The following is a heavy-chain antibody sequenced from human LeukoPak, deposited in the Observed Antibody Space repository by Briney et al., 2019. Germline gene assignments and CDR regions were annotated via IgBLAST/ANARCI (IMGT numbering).Heavy chain of an antibody. V-gene: IGHV3-20*01. CDR3: ARGGELLDY. CDR2: INWNGGST. D-gene: IGHD1-26*01. J-gene: IGHJ4*02. Sequence: SSETLSLTCAVSGGSISSNNWWSWVRQAPGKGLGWVSGINWNGGSTGYADSVKGRFIISRDNAKNSLYLQMNSLRAEDTALYHCARGGELLDYWGQGTLVTVSS. CDR1: GGSISSNNW.